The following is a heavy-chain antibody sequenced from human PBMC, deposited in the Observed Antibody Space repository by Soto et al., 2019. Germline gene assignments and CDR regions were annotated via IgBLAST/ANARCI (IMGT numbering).Heavy chain of an antibody. CDR3: ANLGSFDY. V-gene: IGHV3-30*18. Sequence: PAGSLRISFASSGFTFSSYGMHWVRQAPGKGLEWVAVISYDGSNKYYAGSVKGRFTISRDNSKNTLYLQMNSLRAEDTAVYYCANLGSFDYWGQGT. J-gene: IGHJ4*02. CDR1: GFTFSSYG. CDR2: ISYDGSNK.